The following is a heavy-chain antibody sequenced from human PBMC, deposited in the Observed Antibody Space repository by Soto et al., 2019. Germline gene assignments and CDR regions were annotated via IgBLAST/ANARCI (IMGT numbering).Heavy chain of an antibody. V-gene: IGHV3-30-3*01. D-gene: IGHD6-19*01. CDR3: AREAAVAEVNWFDP. CDR1: GFTFSGYA. CDR2: ISYDGSKK. Sequence: GGSLRLSCAASGFTFSGYAMHWVRQTPGKGLEWVAVISYDGSKKYYADSVKGRFTISRDNSKNTLYMQMNSLRAEDTALYYCAREAAVAEVNWFDPWGQGTLVTV. J-gene: IGHJ5*02.